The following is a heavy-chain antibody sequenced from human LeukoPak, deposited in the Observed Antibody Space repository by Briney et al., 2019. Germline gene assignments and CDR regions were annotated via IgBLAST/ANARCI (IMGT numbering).Heavy chain of an antibody. Sequence: PSETLSLTCTVSGGSISSSSYYWGWIRQPPGKGLEWIGSIYYSGSTYYNPSLKSRVTISADTSKNQFSLKLSSVTAADTAVYYCARDTRFTGYFQHWGQGTLVTVSS. J-gene: IGHJ1*01. CDR3: ARDTRFTGYFQH. V-gene: IGHV4-39*07. CDR1: GGSISSSSYY. CDR2: IYYSGST.